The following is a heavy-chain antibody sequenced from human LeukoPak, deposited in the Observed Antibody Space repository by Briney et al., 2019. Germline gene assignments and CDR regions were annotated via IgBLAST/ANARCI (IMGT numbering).Heavy chain of an antibody. J-gene: IGHJ4*02. CDR2: ISGSGGST. D-gene: IGHD3-16*02. Sequence: GGSLRLSCAASGFTFSSYAMSWVRQAPGKGLEWVSAISGSGGSTYYADSVKGRFTISRDNSKNTLYLQMNSLRAEDTAVYYCAKPGVTFGGVIVIYFDYWGQGTLVTVSS. CDR1: GFTFSSYA. V-gene: IGHV3-23*01. CDR3: AKPGVTFGGVIVIYFDY.